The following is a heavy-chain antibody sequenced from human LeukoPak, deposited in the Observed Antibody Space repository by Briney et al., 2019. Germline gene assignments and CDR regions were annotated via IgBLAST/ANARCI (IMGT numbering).Heavy chain of an antibody. CDR1: GFTFSSYA. Sequence: GGSLRLSCAASGFTFSSYAMNWVRQAPGKGLEWVSAISGSGGSTYYADSVKGRFTISRDNSKNTLYLQMNSLRAEDTAVYYCAKDLSYYYDSSRGDYWGQGTLVTVSS. CDR2: ISGSGGST. V-gene: IGHV3-23*01. D-gene: IGHD3-22*01. CDR3: AKDLSYYYDSSRGDY. J-gene: IGHJ4*02.